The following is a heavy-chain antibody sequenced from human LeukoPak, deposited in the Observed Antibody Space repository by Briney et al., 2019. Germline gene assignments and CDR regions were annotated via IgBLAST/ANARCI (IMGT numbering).Heavy chain of an antibody. V-gene: IGHV4-39*07. CDR3: ARGGGPGYSSSWYFDY. D-gene: IGHD6-13*01. CDR2: IYYSGST. CDR1: GGSISSSSYY. Sequence: PSETLSLTCTVSGGSISSSSYYWGWIRQPPGKGLEWIGSIYYSGSTYYNPSLKSRVTISVDTSKNQFSLKLSSVTAADTAVYYCARGGGPGYSSSWYFDYWGQGTLATVSS. J-gene: IGHJ4*02.